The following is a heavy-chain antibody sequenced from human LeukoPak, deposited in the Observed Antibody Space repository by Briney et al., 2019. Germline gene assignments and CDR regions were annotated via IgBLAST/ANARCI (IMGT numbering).Heavy chain of an antibody. J-gene: IGHJ4*02. CDR2: IYNSGST. Sequence: SETLSLTCTVSGGSVSSGGYYWSWIRQPPGKGLEWIGYIYNSGSTNYNPSLKSRVTISVDTSKNQFSLKLSSVTAADTAVYYCAGETYYYDSSGYRNMYYFDYWGQGTVVTVSS. CDR3: AGETYYYDSSGYRNMYYFDY. V-gene: IGHV4-61*08. D-gene: IGHD3-22*01. CDR1: GGSVSSGGYY.